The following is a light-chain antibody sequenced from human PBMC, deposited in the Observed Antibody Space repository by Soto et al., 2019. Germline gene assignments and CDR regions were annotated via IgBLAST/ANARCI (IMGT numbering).Light chain of an antibody. V-gene: IGKV3-11*01. CDR1: QSVSSY. CDR3: QQRSNWPIT. Sequence: EIVLTQSPANLSLSPGERATLSCRTSQSVSSYFAWYQQKPGRAPRLLIYDASNRATGIPARFIGSGSGTDFTLNISSLEPEDFAVYYCQQRSNWPITFGQGTRLEIK. CDR2: DAS. J-gene: IGKJ5*01.